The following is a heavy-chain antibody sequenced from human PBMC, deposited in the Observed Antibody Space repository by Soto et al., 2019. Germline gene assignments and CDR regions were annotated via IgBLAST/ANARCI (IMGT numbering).Heavy chain of an antibody. J-gene: IGHJ5*02. CDR3: ARVVGALGHWFDP. CDR1: GYTFTSYG. D-gene: IGHD1-26*01. Sequence: QVQLVQSGAEVKKHGASVKVSCKASGYTFTSYGISWVRQAPGQGLEWMGRISAYNGNTNYAQKLQGRVTMTTDTSTNTAYMELRSLRSEDTAVYYCARVVGALGHWFDPWGQGTLVTVSS. CDR2: ISAYNGNT. V-gene: IGHV1-18*01.